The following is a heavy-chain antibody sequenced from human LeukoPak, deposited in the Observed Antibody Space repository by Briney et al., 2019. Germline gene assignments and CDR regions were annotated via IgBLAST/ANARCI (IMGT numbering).Heavy chain of an antibody. CDR2: VSAYNGNT. CDR1: GYTFTKYG. CDR3: ARGDSSGPFDY. V-gene: IGHV1-18*01. D-gene: IGHD3-22*01. J-gene: IGHJ4*02. Sequence: ASVKVSCKASGYTFTKYGITWVRQAPGRGLEWMGWVSAYNGNTNYAQKFQGRVTMTTDTSTSTAYMDLRSLRSDDTAVFYCARGDSSGPFDYWGQGTLVTVSS.